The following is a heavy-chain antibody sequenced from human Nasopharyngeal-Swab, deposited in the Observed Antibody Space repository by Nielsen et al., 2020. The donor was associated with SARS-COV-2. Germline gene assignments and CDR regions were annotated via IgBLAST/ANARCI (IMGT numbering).Heavy chain of an antibody. V-gene: IGHV3-48*02. CDR3: TRGDGALTYFDY. J-gene: IGHJ4*02. D-gene: IGHD4-17*01. Sequence: GGSLRLSCAASGFTFTDHSMIWVRQAPGQGLEWVSYISGSGSTLYYADSVKGRITVSRDNAKSSVYLQMSSLIDEDTAVYYCTRGDGALTYFDYWGQGNLVSVSS. CDR1: GFTFTDHS. CDR2: ISGSGSTL.